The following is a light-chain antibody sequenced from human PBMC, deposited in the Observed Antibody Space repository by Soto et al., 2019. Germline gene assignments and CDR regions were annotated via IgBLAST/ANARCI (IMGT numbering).Light chain of an antibody. CDR2: LNSAGSH. V-gene: IGLV4-69*01. Sequence: QLVLTQSPSASASLGASVKLTCTLSSGHSSYAIAWHQQQPEKGPRYLMKLNSAGSHSKGDGIPDRFSGYSSGAERYLTIPSLQSDDEADYYCQTWVTGIYVFGTGTKVTVL. CDR3: QTWVTGIYV. J-gene: IGLJ1*01. CDR1: SGHSSYA.